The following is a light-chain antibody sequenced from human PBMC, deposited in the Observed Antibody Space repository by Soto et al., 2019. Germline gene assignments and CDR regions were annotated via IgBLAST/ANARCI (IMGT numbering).Light chain of an antibody. CDR2: GAS. V-gene: IGKV3-15*01. CDR1: QSVDIN. CDR3: QQYKNWPRT. J-gene: IGKJ1*01. Sequence: EIVLTKSPSSLSVSTGERVTLSCRASQSVDINLAWYRQKPGQAPRLLIYGASTRATDMPGTFSGSGSGTEFTLTISSLQSEDFAVYYCQQYKNWPRTLGQGTNVDIK.